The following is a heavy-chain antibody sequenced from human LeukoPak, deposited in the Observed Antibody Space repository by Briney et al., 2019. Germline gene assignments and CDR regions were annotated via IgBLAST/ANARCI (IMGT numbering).Heavy chain of an antibody. Sequence: PSETLSLTCSVSGVSMTNDRWTWIRQAPGKGLEWIGYMSDSWQTNYNPSLRSRATVSVDTSKSQCSLRLTSVTSADTAVYYCARITGYFDSGGPYYWGFFDYWGQGSLVPVSS. V-gene: IGHV4-59*01. D-gene: IGHD3-22*01. J-gene: IGHJ4*02. CDR1: GVSMTNDR. CDR2: MSDSWQT. CDR3: ARITGYFDSGGPYYWGFFDY.